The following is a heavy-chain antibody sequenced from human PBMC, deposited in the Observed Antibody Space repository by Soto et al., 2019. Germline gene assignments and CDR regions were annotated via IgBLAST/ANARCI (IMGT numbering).Heavy chain of an antibody. V-gene: IGHV3-13*01. CDR2: IGTAGDT. J-gene: IGHJ6*03. D-gene: IGHD3-10*01. Sequence: GGSLRLSCAASGFTFSSYDMHWVRQATGKGLEWVSAIGTAGDTYYPGSVKGRFTISRENAKNSLYLQMNSLRAGDTAVYYCARGGTITMLTYYYYYMDVWGKGTTVTVSS. CDR1: GFTFSSYD. CDR3: ARGGTITMLTYYYYYMDV.